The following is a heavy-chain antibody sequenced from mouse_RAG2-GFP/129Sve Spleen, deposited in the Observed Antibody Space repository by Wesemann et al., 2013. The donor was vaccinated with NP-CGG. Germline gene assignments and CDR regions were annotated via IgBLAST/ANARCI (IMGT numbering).Heavy chain of an antibody. D-gene: IGHD1-2*01. Sequence: QIQLVQSGPELKKPGETVKISCKASGYTFTDYSMHWVKQAPGKGLKWMGWINTETGEPTYADDFKGRFAFSLETSASTAYLQINNLKNEDTATYFCARQGYGYPLWWYFDVWGAGTTVTVSS. CDR1: GYTFTDYS. V-gene: IGHV9-2-1*01. CDR2: INTETGEP. J-gene: IGHJ1*01. CDR3: ARQGYGYPLWWYFDV.